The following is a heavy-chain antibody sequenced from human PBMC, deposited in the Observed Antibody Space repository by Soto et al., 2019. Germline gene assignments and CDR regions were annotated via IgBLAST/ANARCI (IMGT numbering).Heavy chain of an antibody. CDR1: GGSISSGGYS. Sequence: QLQLQESGSGLVKPSQTLSLTCAVSGGSISSGGYSWSWIRQPPGKGLEWIGDIYHSGSTYYNPSIKSRVTISVDRSKNQFSLKLSSVTAAATAVYYCDSSYYDSSGSALRDWGQGTLVTVSS. CDR2: IYHSGST. V-gene: IGHV4-30-2*01. D-gene: IGHD3-22*01. CDR3: DSSYYDSSGSALRD. J-gene: IGHJ1*01.